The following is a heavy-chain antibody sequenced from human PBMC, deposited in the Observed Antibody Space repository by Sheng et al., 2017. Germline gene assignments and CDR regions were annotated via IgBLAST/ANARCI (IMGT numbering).Heavy chain of an antibody. J-gene: IGHJ4*02. CDR2: IRYDGSNK. CDR1: GFTFSSYG. CDR3: AKDKRGGPYGDHNDY. V-gene: IGHV3-30*02. Sequence: QVQLVESGGGVVQPGGSLRLSCAASGFTFSSYGMHWVRQAPGKGLEWVAFIRYDGSNKYYADSVKGRFTISRDNSKNTLYLQMNSLRAEDTAVYYCAKDKRGGPYGDHNDYWGQGTLVTVSS. D-gene: IGHD4-17*01.